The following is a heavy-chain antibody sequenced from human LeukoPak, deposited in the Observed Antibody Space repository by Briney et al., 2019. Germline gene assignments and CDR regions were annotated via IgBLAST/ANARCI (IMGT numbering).Heavy chain of an antibody. J-gene: IGHJ4*02. D-gene: IGHD3-22*01. Sequence: ASVKVSCKASGYTFTSYDINWVRQATGQGLEWMGWMNPNSGGTGYAQKFQGRVTMTRNTSISTAYMELTSLRSEDTAVYYCATENYDSRAGFDYWGQGTLVTVSS. CDR2: MNPNSGGT. CDR3: ATENYDSRAGFDY. CDR1: GYTFTSYD. V-gene: IGHV1-8*01.